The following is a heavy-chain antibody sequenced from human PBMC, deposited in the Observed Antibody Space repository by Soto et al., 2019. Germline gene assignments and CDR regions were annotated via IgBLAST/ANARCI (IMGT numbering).Heavy chain of an antibody. CDR3: ARSDYDILTGHKAHDY. CDR1: GYTFTSYY. Sequence: GASVKVSCKASGYTFTSYYMHWVRQAPGQGLEWMGIINPSGGSTSYAQKFQGRVTMTRDTSTSTVYMELSSLRSEDTAVYYCARSDYDILTGHKAHDYWGQGTLVTVSS. V-gene: IGHV1-46*03. J-gene: IGHJ4*02. CDR2: INPSGGST. D-gene: IGHD3-9*01.